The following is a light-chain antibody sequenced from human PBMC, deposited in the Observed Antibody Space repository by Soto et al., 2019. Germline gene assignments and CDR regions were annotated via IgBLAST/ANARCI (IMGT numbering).Light chain of an antibody. Sequence: DIPMTQSPSSLSASVGDRVTITCRASQGISNDLAWYQQKPGEVPKLLIYAASTLQSGVPSRFSGSGSGTDFTLAISSLQPEDVGTYYCQKCDSAPFTFGPGTKVDIK. J-gene: IGKJ3*01. CDR2: AAS. CDR1: QGISND. CDR3: QKCDSAPFT. V-gene: IGKV1-27*01.